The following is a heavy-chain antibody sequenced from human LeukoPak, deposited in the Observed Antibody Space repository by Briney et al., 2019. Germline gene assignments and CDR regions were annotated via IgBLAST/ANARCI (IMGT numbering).Heavy chain of an antibody. D-gene: IGHD1-26*01. CDR3: AKDAGGIDY. J-gene: IGHJ4*02. V-gene: IGHV3-30*18. CDR1: GFTFSSYG. Sequence: GRSLRLSCAASGFTFSSYGMHWVRQAPGKGLEWVAVISYDGSNKYYADSVKGRFTISRDNSKNTLYLQMNSLRAEDTAVYYCAKDAGGIDYWGQGTLVTVSS. CDR2: ISYDGSNK.